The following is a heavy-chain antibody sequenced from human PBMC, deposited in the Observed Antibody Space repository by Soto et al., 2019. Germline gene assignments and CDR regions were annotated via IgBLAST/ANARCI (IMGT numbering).Heavy chain of an antibody. CDR1: GGSFSSGNYY. D-gene: IGHD3-3*01. V-gene: IGHV4-31*03. Sequence: SETLSLTCTVSGGSFSSGNYYWSWIRQHPGKGLEWIGYIYYSGSTYYNPSLKSRVTISLDTSKNQFSLNLSSVAAADTAVYYCAREPRSGYLVDWGQGTLVTVSS. CDR2: IYYSGST. J-gene: IGHJ4*02. CDR3: AREPRSGYLVD.